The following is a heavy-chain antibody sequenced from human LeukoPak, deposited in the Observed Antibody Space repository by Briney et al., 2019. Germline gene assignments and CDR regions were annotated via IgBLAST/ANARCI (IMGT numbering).Heavy chain of an antibody. J-gene: IGHJ5*02. Sequence: SETLSPTCTVSGGSISSYYLSWIRQPAGKGLEWIGRIYSRGSTYNPSLKSRVTMSADTSRNHVSLTLNSVTAADTAFYYCVRDRGLGRGFDPWGQGTMVTVSS. V-gene: IGHV4-4*07. CDR3: VRDRGLGRGFDP. D-gene: IGHD3-16*01. CDR1: GGSISSYY. CDR2: IYSRGST.